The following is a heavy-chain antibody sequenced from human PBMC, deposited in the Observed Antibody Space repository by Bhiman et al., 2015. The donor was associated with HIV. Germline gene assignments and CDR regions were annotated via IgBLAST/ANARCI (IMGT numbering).Heavy chain of an antibody. CDR1: RFTFSTYA. V-gene: IGHV3-30*04. Sequence: QVQLVESGGGVVQPGRSLRLSCAASRFTFSTYAMHWVRQAPGKGLEWVALISYDGTYKYYADSVKGRFTISRDNSKNTLYLHMNSLRPEDTAVYYCARGGVEYSSSWYNPWGQGTPGHRLL. J-gene: IGHJ5*02. D-gene: IGHD6-13*01. CDR3: ARGGVEYSSSWYNP. CDR2: ISYDGTYK.